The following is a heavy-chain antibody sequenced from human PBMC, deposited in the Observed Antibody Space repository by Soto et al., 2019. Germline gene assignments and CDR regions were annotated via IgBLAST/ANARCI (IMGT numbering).Heavy chain of an antibody. CDR1: RGSISSSSYS. Sequence: PRGTLALACTVYRGSISSSSYSWGWIRQPPGKGLEWIGSIYYSGSTYYNPSLKSRVTISVDTSKNQFSLKLSPVTAADTAVYYCARLSVIFQSRVTPCSSDFCGPAPLVTLS. J-gene: IGHJ4*02. D-gene: IGHD3-16*02. CDR3: ARLSVIFQSRVTPCSSDF. V-gene: IGHV4-39*01. CDR2: IYYSGST.